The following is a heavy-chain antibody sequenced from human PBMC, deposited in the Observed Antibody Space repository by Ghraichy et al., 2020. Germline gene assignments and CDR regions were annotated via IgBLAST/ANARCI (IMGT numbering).Heavy chain of an antibody. D-gene: IGHD2-2*01. J-gene: IGHJ4*02. V-gene: IGHV3-21*01. CDR1: GFAFIDYT. CDR3: VRIVGDVVVVDGLRGGHFDS. CDR2: ISSVSSYI. Sequence: SLNISCAASGFAFIDYTMSWVRQAPGKGLEWVSSISSVSSYIYSADSLKGRFAISRDNAKNSVHLQMDSLRAEDTAVYYCVRIVGDVVVVDGLRGGHFDSWGQGTLVTVSS.